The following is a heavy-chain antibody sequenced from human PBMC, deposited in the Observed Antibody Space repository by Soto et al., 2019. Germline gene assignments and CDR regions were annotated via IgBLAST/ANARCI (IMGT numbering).Heavy chain of an antibody. J-gene: IGHJ4*02. D-gene: IGHD2-15*01. V-gene: IGHV4-34*01. CDR2: INHSGST. CDR3: ARGRVGYCSGGSCYSFHY. CDR1: GGSFSGYY. Sequence: QVQLQQWGAGLLKPSETLSLTCAVYGGSFSGYYWSWIRQPPGKGLEWIGEINHSGSTNYNPSLKSLVTISVDTSKNQFSLKLSSVTAADTAVYYCARGRVGYCSGGSCYSFHYWGQGTLVTVSS.